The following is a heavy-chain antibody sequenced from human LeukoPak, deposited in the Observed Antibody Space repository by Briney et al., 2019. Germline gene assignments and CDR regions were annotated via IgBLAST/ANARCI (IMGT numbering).Heavy chain of an antibody. CDR2: INHSGST. D-gene: IGHD2/OR15-2a*01. CDR3: ARFSHARAFDY. V-gene: IGHV4-34*01. CDR1: GGSFSGYY. J-gene: IGHJ4*02. Sequence: SETLSLTCAVYGGSFSGYYWSWIRQPPGKGLEWIGEINHSGSTNYNPSLKSRVTISVDTSKNQFSLKLSSVTAADTAVYYCARFSHARAFDYWGQGTLLTVSS.